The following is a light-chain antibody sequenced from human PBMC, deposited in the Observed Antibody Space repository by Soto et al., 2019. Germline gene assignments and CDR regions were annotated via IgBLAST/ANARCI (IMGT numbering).Light chain of an antibody. V-gene: IGLV1-40*01. CDR2: GDN. CDR1: SSNIGAGYD. CDR3: HCYDSSLSGSV. Sequence: QSVLTQPPSVSGAPGQRDTISCTGSSSNIGAGYDVHWYQQIPGTAPKLLIYGDNNRPSGVPDRFSGSKVGTSASLAITGLQAEDEADYYCHCYDSSLSGSVFGGGTKVTVL. J-gene: IGLJ3*02.